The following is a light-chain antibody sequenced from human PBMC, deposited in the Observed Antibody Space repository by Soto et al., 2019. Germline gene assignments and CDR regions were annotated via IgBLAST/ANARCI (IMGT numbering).Light chain of an antibody. CDR3: QQYYSTPFT. CDR1: QSVLYTSNNKNY. J-gene: IGKJ2*01. Sequence: DIVMTQSPDSLAVSLGERATINCKSSQSVLYTSNNKNYLAWYQQRPGHPPKLLIYWASTRDSGVPDRFSGSGSGTDFTLTISSLQAEDVAIYYCQQYYSTPFTFGQGTKLELK. CDR2: WAS. V-gene: IGKV4-1*01.